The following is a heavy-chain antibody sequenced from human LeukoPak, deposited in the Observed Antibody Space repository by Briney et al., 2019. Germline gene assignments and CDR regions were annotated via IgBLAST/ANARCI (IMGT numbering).Heavy chain of an antibody. D-gene: IGHD6-19*01. CDR2: ITTGGISM. V-gene: IGHV3-11*01. CDR3: AREGSGSHWFDP. CDR1: GFTFSDYY. Sequence: GGSLRLSCAASGFTFSDYYMIWMRQAPGKGLEWVSYITTGGISMFYADSVKGQFTISRDNTQNSLYLQMNNLRAEDTAVYFCAREGSGSHWFDPWGQGTLVTVSS. J-gene: IGHJ5*02.